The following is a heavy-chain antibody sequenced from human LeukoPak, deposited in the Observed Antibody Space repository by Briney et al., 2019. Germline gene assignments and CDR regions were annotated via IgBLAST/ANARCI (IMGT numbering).Heavy chain of an antibody. CDR3: ARAVRGGDITDPQGAFDI. CDR1: GYTFTSYY. D-gene: IGHD2-21*02. Sequence: ASVKVSCKASGYTFTSYYMHWVRQAPGQGLEWMGWINPNSGGTNYAQKFQGWVTMTRDTSISTAYMELSRLRSDDTAVYYCARAVRGGDITDPQGAFDIWGQGTMVTVSS. V-gene: IGHV1-2*04. CDR2: INPNSGGT. J-gene: IGHJ3*02.